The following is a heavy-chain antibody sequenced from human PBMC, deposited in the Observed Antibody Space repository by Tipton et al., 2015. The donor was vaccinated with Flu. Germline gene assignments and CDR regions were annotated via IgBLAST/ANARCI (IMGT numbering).Heavy chain of an antibody. CDR1: GFTFSSSG. D-gene: IGHD2-2*01. CDR3: AKDVVDWGLVYGMDV. J-gene: IGHJ6*02. CDR2: ILYDGNTK. Sequence: SLRLSCVASGFTFSSSGMYWVRQAPGKGPEWVAVILYDGNTKYYADFVKGRFTISRDNSKNTLYLQIDILRAEDTAFYYCAKDVVDWGLVYGMDVWGQGTTVTVSS. V-gene: IGHV3-30*18.